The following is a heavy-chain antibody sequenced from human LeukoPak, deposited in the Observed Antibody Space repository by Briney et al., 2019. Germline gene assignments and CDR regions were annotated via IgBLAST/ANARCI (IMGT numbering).Heavy chain of an antibody. J-gene: IGHJ4*02. V-gene: IGHV3-23*01. Sequence: GGSVRLSCAASGFIFSNYAMAWVRQTAGKGLEWVSAISGSGLRTNYADSARGRFTISRDNSKNTVDLQMDSLRAEDTAIYYCARGWMVKYYFDYWGQGTLVTVSS. CDR1: GFIFSNYA. D-gene: IGHD6-19*01. CDR3: ARGWMVKYYFDY. CDR2: ISGSGLRT.